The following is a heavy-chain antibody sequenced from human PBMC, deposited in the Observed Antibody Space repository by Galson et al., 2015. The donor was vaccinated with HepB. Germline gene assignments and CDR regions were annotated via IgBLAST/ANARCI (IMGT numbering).Heavy chain of an antibody. CDR3: VRGSDTSGKHFWYLDP. V-gene: IGHV3-48*01. Sequence: SLRLSCAVSGFSFSSYSMHWVRQAPGKGLEWVSCISSDRCTKYYADSVKGRFTISRDNAKNTLDLQMSSLRAEDTALYYCVRGSDTSGKHFWYLDPWGRGTLVTVSS. CDR1: GFSFSSYS. CDR2: ISSDRCTK. J-gene: IGHJ2*01. D-gene: IGHD6-25*01.